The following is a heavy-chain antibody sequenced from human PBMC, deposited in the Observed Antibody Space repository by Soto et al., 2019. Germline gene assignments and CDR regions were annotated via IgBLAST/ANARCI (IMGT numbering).Heavy chain of an antibody. V-gene: IGHV3-48*01. J-gene: IGHJ6*02. CDR1: GFTFSTYI. CDR2: ISGSSGTI. CDR3: ARLGYYYDSSAYLDYYGVDV. Sequence: GGSLRLSCAASGFTFSTYIMNWARQAPGKGLEWVSDISGSSGTIYYADSVKGRFTISRDNAKNSLNLQMNSLRAEDTAVYYCARLGYYYDSSAYLDYYGVDVWGHGTTVTVSS. D-gene: IGHD3-22*01.